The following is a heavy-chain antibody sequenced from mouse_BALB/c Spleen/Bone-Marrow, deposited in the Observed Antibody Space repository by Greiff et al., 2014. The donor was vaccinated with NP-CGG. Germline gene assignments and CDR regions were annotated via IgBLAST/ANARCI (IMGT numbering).Heavy chain of an antibody. J-gene: IGHJ3*01. D-gene: IGHD1-1*01. V-gene: IGHV14-3*02. CDR2: IDPANGNT. CDR1: GFNIKDTN. CDR3: AIYYYGSSGFAY. Sequence: VQLQQSGAELVKPGASVKLSCTASGFNIKDTNMHWVKQRPEQGLEWIGRIDPANGNTKYDPKFQGKATITADTSSNTAYLQLSSLTSEDTAVYYCAIYYYGSSGFAYWGQGTLVTVSA.